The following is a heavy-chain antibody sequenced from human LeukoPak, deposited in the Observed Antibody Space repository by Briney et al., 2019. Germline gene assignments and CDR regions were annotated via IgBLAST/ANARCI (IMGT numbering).Heavy chain of an antibody. V-gene: IGHV3-53*01. CDR2: IYSGGST. J-gene: IGHJ4*02. Sequence: TGGSLRLSCAASGFTVSSNYMSWVRQAPGKGLEWVSVIYSGGSTYYADSVKGRFTISRDNSKNTLYLQMNSLRAEDTAVYYCARDSVGAGYFDYWGQGTLVTVSS. CDR1: GFTVSSNY. CDR3: ARDSVGAGYFDY. D-gene: IGHD1-26*01.